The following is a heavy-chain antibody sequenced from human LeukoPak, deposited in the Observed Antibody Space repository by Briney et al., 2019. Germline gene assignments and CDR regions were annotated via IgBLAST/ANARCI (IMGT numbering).Heavy chain of an antibody. CDR2: IYYSGST. V-gene: IGHV4-39*01. CDR1: GGSISSSSYY. D-gene: IGHD3-10*01. CDR3: ARTGVGDDYGSGSYYFDY. J-gene: IGHJ4*02. Sequence: SETLSLTCTVSGGSISSSSYYWGWIRQPPGKGLEWIGSIYYSGSTYYNPSLKSRVTISVDTSKNQFSLKLSSVTAADTAVYYCARTGVGDDYGSGSYYFDYWGQGTLVTVSS.